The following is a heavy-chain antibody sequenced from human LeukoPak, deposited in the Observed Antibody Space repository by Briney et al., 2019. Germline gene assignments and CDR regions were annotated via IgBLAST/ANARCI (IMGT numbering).Heavy chain of an antibody. J-gene: IGHJ5*02. Sequence: GGSLRLSCAASGFTFSDYYMSWIRQAPGKGLEWVSYISSSGSTIYYADSVKGRFTISRDNAKNSLYLQMNSLRAEDTAVYCCARDDYDFWSGHYTGVWFDPWGQGTLVTVSS. CDR3: ARDDYDFWSGHYTGVWFDP. CDR2: ISSSGSTI. V-gene: IGHV3-11*01. CDR1: GFTFSDYY. D-gene: IGHD3-3*01.